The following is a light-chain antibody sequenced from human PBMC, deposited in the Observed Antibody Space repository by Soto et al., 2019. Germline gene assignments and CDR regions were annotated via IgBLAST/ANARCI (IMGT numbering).Light chain of an antibody. J-gene: IGKJ4*01. CDR2: LGS. V-gene: IGKV2-28*01. CDR3: MQALQSPQLT. Sequence: DIVMTQSPLSLPVTPGEPASISCRSSQSLLHSNGYNYLDWYLQKPGQSPQLLIYLGSSRASGVPGRFSGSGSGTDFTLKISRVEAEDVGVYYCMQALQSPQLTFGGGTKVEIK. CDR1: QSLLHSNGYNY.